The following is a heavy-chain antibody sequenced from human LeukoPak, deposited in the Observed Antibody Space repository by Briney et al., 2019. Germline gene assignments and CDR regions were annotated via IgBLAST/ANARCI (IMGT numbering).Heavy chain of an antibody. CDR1: GFTFRSYW. D-gene: IGHD5-24*01. CDR3: VRDGDDFNFDY. Sequence: AGGSLRLSCAASGFTFRSYWMHWVRQAPGKGLVWVSRVKGDGSFTNYADSVYGRFTISRDNAKNTLYLHMHSLRAEDTAVYYCVRDGDDFNFDYWGQGSLVTVSS. J-gene: IGHJ4*02. CDR2: VKGDGSFT. V-gene: IGHV3-74*01.